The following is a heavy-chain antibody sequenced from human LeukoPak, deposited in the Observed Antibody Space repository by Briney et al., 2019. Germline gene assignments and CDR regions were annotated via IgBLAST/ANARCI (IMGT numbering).Heavy chain of an antibody. CDR1: GFTFSSYS. J-gene: IGHJ4*02. V-gene: IGHV3-48*02. CDR3: ASSGSYRFDY. D-gene: IGHD1-26*01. CDR2: ITASGTAM. Sequence: GGSLRLSCAASGFTFSSYSMNWVRQAPGKGLEWVSHITASGTAMFYADSVKGRFTISRDNAKNSLYLQMYSLRDEDTAVYYCASSGSYRFDYWGQGTLVTVSS.